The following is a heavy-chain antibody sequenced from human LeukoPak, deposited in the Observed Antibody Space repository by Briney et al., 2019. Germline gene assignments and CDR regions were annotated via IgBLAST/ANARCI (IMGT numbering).Heavy chain of an antibody. Sequence: GGSLRLSCVASGITFSSYVFSWVRQAPGQGLEWVSAITGSGDSTYHADSVKGRFTVSRDNSKNTLYLQMNSLRADDTAVYYCAKERPIYTGYDFDAFDVWGQGIMVTVSS. D-gene: IGHD5-12*01. CDR2: ITGSGDST. CDR3: AKERPIYTGYDFDAFDV. CDR1: GITFSSYV. J-gene: IGHJ3*01. V-gene: IGHV3-23*01.